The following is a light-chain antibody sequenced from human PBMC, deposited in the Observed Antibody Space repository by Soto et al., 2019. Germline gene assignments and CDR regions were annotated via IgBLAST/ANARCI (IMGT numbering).Light chain of an antibody. CDR2: EVS. J-gene: IGLJ1*01. CDR1: SSDVGSYNR. V-gene: IGLV2-18*02. CDR3: SSYTSSSTYV. Sequence: QSVLTQPPSVSGSPGQSVTISCTGTSSDVGSYNRVSWYQQPPGTAPKLMIYEVSDRPSGVPDRLSGSKSGNTASLTISGLQAEDEADYYCSSYTSSSTYVCGTGTKLTVL.